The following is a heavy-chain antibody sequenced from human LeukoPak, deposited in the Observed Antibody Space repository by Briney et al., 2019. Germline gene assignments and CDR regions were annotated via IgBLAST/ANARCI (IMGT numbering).Heavy chain of an antibody. CDR2: ISGGGFNT. Sequence: GGSLRLSCAASGFTFSNAWMSWVRQAPGKGLEWVSGISGGGFNTYYADSVKGRFTISRDNSMNTVYLQMNNLRAEDTAVYYCAKDRWSSGTAHFDYWGQGTLVTGSS. CDR1: GFTFSNAW. D-gene: IGHD6-19*01. CDR3: AKDRWSSGTAHFDY. V-gene: IGHV3-23*01. J-gene: IGHJ4*02.